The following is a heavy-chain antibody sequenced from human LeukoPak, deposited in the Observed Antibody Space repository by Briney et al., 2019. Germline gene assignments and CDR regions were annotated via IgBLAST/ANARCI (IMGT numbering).Heavy chain of an antibody. Sequence: GGSLRLSCVASGFTFNNYGMSWVRQAPGKGLEWFSSISGSGSSTFYADSVKGRFTISRGNSKNTLYLQMNSLRAEDTAVYYCAKHTAGTKALDYWGQGTLVTVSS. V-gene: IGHV3-23*01. D-gene: IGHD1-1*01. CDR1: GFTFNNYG. CDR3: AKHTAGTKALDY. J-gene: IGHJ4*02. CDR2: ISGSGSST.